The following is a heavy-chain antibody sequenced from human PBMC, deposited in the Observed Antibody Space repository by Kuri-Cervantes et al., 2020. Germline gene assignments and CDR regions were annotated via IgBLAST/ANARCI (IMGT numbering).Heavy chain of an antibody. Sequence: GGSLRLSCAASGFAFSSYEMNWVRQAPGKGLEWVSYISSSSSTIYYADSVKGRFTISRDNAKNSLYLQMNSQRDEDTAVYYCANIPAAMESYYYGMDVWGQGTTVTVSS. CDR2: ISSSSSTI. J-gene: IGHJ6*02. CDR1: GFAFSSYE. D-gene: IGHD2-2*01. V-gene: IGHV3-48*02. CDR3: ANIPAAMESYYYGMDV.